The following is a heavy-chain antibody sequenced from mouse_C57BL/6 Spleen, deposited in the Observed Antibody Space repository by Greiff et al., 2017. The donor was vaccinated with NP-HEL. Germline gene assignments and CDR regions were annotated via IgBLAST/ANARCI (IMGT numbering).Heavy chain of an antibody. Sequence: EVKLQESGGGLVKPGGSLKLSCAASGFTFSDYGMHWVRQAPEKGLEWVAYISSGSSTIYYADTVKGRFTISRDNAKNTLFLQMTRLRAEDTAMYYCARANWDDYWGQGTTLTVSS. D-gene: IGHD4-1*01. J-gene: IGHJ2*01. V-gene: IGHV5-17*01. CDR2: ISSGSSTI. CDR3: ARANWDDY. CDR1: GFTFSDYG.